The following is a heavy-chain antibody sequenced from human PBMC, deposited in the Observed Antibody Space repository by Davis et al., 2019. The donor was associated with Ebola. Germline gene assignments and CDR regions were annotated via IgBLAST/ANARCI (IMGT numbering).Heavy chain of an antibody. CDR2: ISVTGADI. CDR3: AEGGTNNFLGAN. Sequence: PGGSLRLSCAASGFTFSNYAMSWVRQAPGGGLEWVAGISVTGADIKYADSVRGRFSISRGDSKNTLYLQMDSLRAEDTAVFYCAEGGTNNFLGANWGQGTLVTVSS. V-gene: IGHV3-23*01. D-gene: IGHD2-8*01. CDR1: GFTFSNYA. J-gene: IGHJ4*02.